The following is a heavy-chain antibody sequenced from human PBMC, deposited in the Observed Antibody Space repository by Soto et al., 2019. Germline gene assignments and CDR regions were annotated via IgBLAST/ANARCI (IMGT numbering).Heavy chain of an antibody. D-gene: IGHD2-15*01. CDR1: GFTFDDYT. CDR3: AKDIEGCSGGSCYFYYYYGMDV. Sequence: GGSLRLSCAASGFTFDDYTMHWVRQAPGKGLEWVSLISWDGGSTYYADSVKGRFTISRDNSKNSLYLQMNSLRTEDTALYYCAKDIEGCSGGSCYFYYYYGMDVWGQGTTVTVSS. CDR2: ISWDGGST. V-gene: IGHV3-43*01. J-gene: IGHJ6*02.